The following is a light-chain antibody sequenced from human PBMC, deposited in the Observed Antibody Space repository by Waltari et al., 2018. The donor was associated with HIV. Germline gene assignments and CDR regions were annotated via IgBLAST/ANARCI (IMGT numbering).Light chain of an antibody. Sequence: QSALTQPASVSGPPGQSITISCTGTTNDVGSSNYVSWHQQHPGKAPKLIIHDVSDRPSWISNRFSGSKSGNTASLTISGLQTEDEADYYCSSYTSSSTYVFGTGTRVTVL. V-gene: IGLV2-14*01. CDR1: TNDVGSSNY. CDR2: DVS. CDR3: SSYTSSSTYV. J-gene: IGLJ1*01.